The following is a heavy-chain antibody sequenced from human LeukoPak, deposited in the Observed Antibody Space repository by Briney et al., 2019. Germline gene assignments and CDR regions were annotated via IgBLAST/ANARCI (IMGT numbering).Heavy chain of an antibody. CDR3: ARFSAPFDSSGYPPGSFDY. D-gene: IGHD3-22*01. CDR2: IRYDGSNK. V-gene: IGHV3-30*02. Sequence: PGGSLRLSCAASGFTFSSYGMHWVRQAPGKGLEWVAFIRYDGSNKYYADSVKGRFTISRDNSKNTLYLQMNSLRAEDTAVYYCARFSAPFDSSGYPPGSFDYWGQGTLVTVSS. J-gene: IGHJ4*02. CDR1: GFTFSSYG.